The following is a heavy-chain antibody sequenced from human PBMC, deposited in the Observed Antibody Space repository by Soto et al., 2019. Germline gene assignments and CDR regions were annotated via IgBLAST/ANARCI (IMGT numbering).Heavy chain of an antibody. Sequence: ASVKVSCKASGYAFTSYDINWVRQATGQGLEWMGWMNPNSGNTGYAQKFQGRVTMTRNTSISTAYMELSSLRSEDTAVYYCARERGCSGDSCYFFDYGGQGPLVTVSS. CDR3: ARERGCSGDSCYFFDY. J-gene: IGHJ4*02. CDR2: MNPNSGNT. V-gene: IGHV1-8*01. CDR1: GYAFTSYD. D-gene: IGHD2-15*01.